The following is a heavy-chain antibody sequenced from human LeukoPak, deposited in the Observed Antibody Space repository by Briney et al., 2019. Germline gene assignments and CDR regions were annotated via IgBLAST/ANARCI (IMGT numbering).Heavy chain of an antibody. CDR3: GGGIAVAGLV. D-gene: IGHD6-19*01. J-gene: IGHJ3*01. V-gene: IGHV4-34*01. Sequence: SETLSLTCAVYGGSFSGYYWSWIRQPPGKGLEWIGEINHSGSTNYNPSLKSRVTISIDKYKNEFSLTLTSVTAADTAVYYCGGGIAVAGLVWGQGTMVTVSS. CDR1: GGSFSGYY. CDR2: INHSGST.